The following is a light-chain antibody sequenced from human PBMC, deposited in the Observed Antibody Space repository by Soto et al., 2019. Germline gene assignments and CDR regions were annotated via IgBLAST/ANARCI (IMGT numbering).Light chain of an antibody. CDR1: QSISRW. J-gene: IGKJ4*01. CDR3: QQYSSFLT. Sequence: DIQMTQSPSTLSASVGDRVTITCRASQSISRWLAWSQQKPGKAPKLLIYDASNLQSGVSSRFSGSGSGTEFPLTITSLPADDFATYYCQQYSSFLTFGGGTKVEI. V-gene: IGKV1-5*01. CDR2: DAS.